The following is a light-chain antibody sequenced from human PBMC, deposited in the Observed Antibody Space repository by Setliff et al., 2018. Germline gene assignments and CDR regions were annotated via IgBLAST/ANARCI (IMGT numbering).Light chain of an antibody. CDR3: QQYGSSPYT. J-gene: IGKJ2*01. Sequence: DIVLTQSPGTLSLSSGERATLSCRASQSVSSNYLAWYQQKPGQAPRLLIYGASSRASGIPDRFSGSGSGTDFTLTISRLEPEDFAIYYCQQYGSSPYTFGQGTK. CDR1: QSVSSNY. CDR2: GAS. V-gene: IGKV3-20*01.